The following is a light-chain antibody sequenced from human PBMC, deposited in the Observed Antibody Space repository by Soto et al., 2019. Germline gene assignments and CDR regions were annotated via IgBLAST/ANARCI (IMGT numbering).Light chain of an antibody. CDR1: QSVLYSSDNNNY. J-gene: IGKJ2*01. CDR2: WAS. V-gene: IGKV4-1*01. Sequence: DIVMTQSPDSLAVSLCEKATINCKSSQSVLYSSDNNNYLTWYQQKPGQPPNLLIYWASTRASGVPDRFSGSGSGTDFTLTITSLQAEDVAVYYCQQYYTTPYTFGQGTKLEIK. CDR3: QQYYTTPYT.